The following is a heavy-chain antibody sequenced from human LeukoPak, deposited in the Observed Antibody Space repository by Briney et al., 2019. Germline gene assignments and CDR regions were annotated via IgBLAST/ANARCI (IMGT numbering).Heavy chain of an antibody. V-gene: IGHV4-59*12. J-gene: IGHJ3*02. D-gene: IGHD1-26*01. CDR1: GGSISSYY. Sequence: SETLSLTCTVSGGSISSYYWSWIRQPPGKGLEWIGYIYYSGSTSYKPSLKSRLTISLDTSKNQFSLKLSSVTAADTAVYYCGRVGGSGTYWDAFDIWGQGTVVTVSS. CDR2: IYYSGST. CDR3: GRVGGSGTYWDAFDI.